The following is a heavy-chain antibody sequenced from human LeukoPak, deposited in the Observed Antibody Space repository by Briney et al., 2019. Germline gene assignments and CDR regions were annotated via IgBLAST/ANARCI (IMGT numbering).Heavy chain of an antibody. CDR2: IYYSGST. CDR1: GGSISSYY. CDR3: ARSYYYGMDV. V-gene: IGHV4-59*08. Sequence: SETLSLTCTVSGGSISSYYWSWIRQPPGKGLEWIGYIYYSGSTNYNPSLKSRVNISVDTSKNQFSLKLSSVTAADTAVYYCARSYYYGMDVWGQGTTVTVSS. J-gene: IGHJ6*02.